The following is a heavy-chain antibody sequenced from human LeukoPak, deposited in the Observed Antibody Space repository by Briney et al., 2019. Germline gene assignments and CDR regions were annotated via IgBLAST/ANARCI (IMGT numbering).Heavy chain of an antibody. J-gene: IGHJ4*02. D-gene: IGHD3-10*01. CDR3: ASSLWAFDVHFDY. CDR1: GFTFSSYG. V-gene: IGHV3-30*03. CDR2: ISYDGSNK. Sequence: GGSLRLSCAASGFTFSSYGMHWVRQAPGKGLEWVAVISYDGSNKYYADSVKGRFTISRDNSKNTLYLQMNSLRAEDTAVYYCASSLWAFDVHFDYWGQGTLVTVSS.